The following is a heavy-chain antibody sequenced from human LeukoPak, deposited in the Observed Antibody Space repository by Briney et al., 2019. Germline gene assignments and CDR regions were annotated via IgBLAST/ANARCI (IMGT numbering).Heavy chain of an antibody. V-gene: IGHV3-48*01. D-gene: IGHD3-3*01. Sequence: GGSLRLSCAASGFTFSSYSMNWVRQAPGKGLEWISYISSSSSAIYYADSVKGRFTISRDNAKNSLYLQMNSLRAEDTAVYYCAKEGFGVSGKFDNWGQGTLVTVSS. J-gene: IGHJ4*02. CDR1: GFTFSSYS. CDR2: ISSSSSAI. CDR3: AKEGFGVSGKFDN.